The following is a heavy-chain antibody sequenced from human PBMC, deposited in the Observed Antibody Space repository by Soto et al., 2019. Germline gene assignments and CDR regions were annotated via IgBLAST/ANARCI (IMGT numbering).Heavy chain of an antibody. V-gene: IGHV1-18*01. CDR2: ISAYNGNT. J-gene: IGHJ3*02. Sequence: GASVKVSCKASGYTFTSYGISWVRQSPGQGLEWMGWISAYNGNTNYAQKLQGRVTMTTDTSTSTAYMELRSLRSDDTAVYYCARDRSPSSYNWNRVGVVAATGRDAFDIWGQGTMVTVSS. D-gene: IGHD2-15*01. CDR3: ARDRSPSSYNWNRVGVVAATGRDAFDI. CDR1: GYTFTSYG.